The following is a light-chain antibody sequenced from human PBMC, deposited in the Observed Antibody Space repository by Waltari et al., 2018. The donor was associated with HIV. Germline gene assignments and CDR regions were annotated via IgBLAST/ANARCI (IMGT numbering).Light chain of an antibody. Sequence: IVLTQSPPTLSLSPGERATLSCRSSQSVGTYLAWYQQKPGQAPRLLIYDASNRATGIPARFSGSGSRTEFTLTISSLEPEECAVYYGQQRTNWPPYSFGQGTKLEIK. CDR1: QSVGTY. CDR3: QQRTNWPPYS. CDR2: DAS. V-gene: IGKV3-11*01. J-gene: IGKJ2*03.